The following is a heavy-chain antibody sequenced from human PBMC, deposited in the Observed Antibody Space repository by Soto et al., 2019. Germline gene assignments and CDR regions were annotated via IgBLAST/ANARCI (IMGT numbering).Heavy chain of an antibody. D-gene: IGHD2-21*02. CDR1: GFTFSSYW. V-gene: IGHV3-74*01. J-gene: IGHJ4*02. Sequence: GGSLRLSCAASGFTFSSYWMHWVRQGPGKGLVWVSRVNSDESSTSYADSVKGRFTNSRDNAKNTLYLQMSSLRVDDTALYYCVCFECGRTAVVTAMEANGYWGQGTLVTVSS. CDR2: VNSDESST. CDR3: VCFECGRTAVVTAMEANGY.